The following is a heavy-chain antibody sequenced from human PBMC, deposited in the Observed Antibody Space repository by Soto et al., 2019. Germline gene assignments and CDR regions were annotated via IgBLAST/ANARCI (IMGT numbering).Heavy chain of an antibody. CDR2: ISYDGSDK. CDR1: GFTFRTYG. Sequence: QVQLVESGGGVVQPGRSLRLSCAASGFTFRTYGMHWVRQAPGKGLEWVAVISYDGSDKHYADSVEGRFTISRDNSKNTLYLQMNNLRAEDTAVYSCATDYTVPPNDAFDIWGQGTMVTVSS. J-gene: IGHJ3*02. V-gene: IGHV3-30*03. D-gene: IGHD2-2*02. CDR3: ATDYTVPPNDAFDI.